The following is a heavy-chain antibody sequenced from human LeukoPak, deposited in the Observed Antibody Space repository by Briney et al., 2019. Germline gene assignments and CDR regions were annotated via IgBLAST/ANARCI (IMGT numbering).Heavy chain of an antibody. J-gene: IGHJ4*02. CDR3: ARIVGATTPPDY. CDR2: VSSSSSYI. Sequence: KTGGSLRLSCAASGFTFSSYSMNWVRQAPGKGLEWVSSVSSSSSYIYYADSVKGRFTISRDNAKNSLYLQMNSLRTEDTAVYCCARIVGATTPPDYWGQGTLVTVSS. D-gene: IGHD1-26*01. CDR1: GFTFSSYS. V-gene: IGHV3-21*01.